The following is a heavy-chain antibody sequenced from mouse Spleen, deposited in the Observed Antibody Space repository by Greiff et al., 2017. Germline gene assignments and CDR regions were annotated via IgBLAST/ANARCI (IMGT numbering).Heavy chain of an antibody. V-gene: IGHV5-16*01. CDR3: ARGEWADGNFDY. D-gene: IGHD2-1*01. J-gene: IGHJ2*01. Sequence: EVKLMESEGGLVQPGSSMKLSCTASGFTFSDYYMAWVRQVPEKGLEWVANINYDGSSTYYLDSLKSRFIFSRDNAKNILYLQMSSLKSEDTAAYYCARGEWADGNFDYWGQGTTLTVSS. CDR2: INYDGSST. CDR1: GFTFSDYY.